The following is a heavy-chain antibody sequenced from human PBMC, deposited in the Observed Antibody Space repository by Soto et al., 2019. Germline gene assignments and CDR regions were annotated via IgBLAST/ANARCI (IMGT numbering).Heavy chain of an antibody. V-gene: IGHV4-34*01. CDR2: INHSGST. J-gene: IGHJ4*02. D-gene: IGHD6-13*01. CDR1: RGSFSGYY. CDR3: ARGQAAAGRPHSYYYDY. Sequence: SETLSLTCAVYRGSFSGYYWSWIRQPPGKGLEWIGEINHSGSTNYNPSLKSRLTISVDTSKNQFSLKLSSVTAADTAVYYCARGQAAAGRPHSYYYDYWGQGTLVTVSS.